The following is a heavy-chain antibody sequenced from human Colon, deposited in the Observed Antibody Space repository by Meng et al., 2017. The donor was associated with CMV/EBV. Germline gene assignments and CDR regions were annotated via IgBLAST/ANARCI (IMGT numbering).Heavy chain of an antibody. J-gene: IGHJ4*02. CDR3: AKDQAGYYDSSGRDY. D-gene: IGHD3-22*01. CDR2: IYSGGHT. Sequence: GESLKISCAASGFTVNSAYMSWVRQAPGKGLEWVSIIYSGGHTYYADSVKGRFTISRDNSKNTLYLQMNSLRAEDTAVYYCAKDQAGYYDSSGRDYWGQGTLVTVSS. V-gene: IGHV3-53*01. CDR1: GFTVNSAY.